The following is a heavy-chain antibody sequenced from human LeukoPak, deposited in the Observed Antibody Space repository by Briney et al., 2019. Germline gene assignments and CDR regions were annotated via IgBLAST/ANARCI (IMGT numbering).Heavy chain of an antibody. CDR1: GDSVSSNSAA. Sequence: SQTLSLTCAISGDSVSSNSAAWNWISQSPSRGLEWLGRTYYRYKWYNDYAASVKSRITINADTSKNQFSLQLNSVTAADTAVYYCARGRVQRFLLPIWFGYCSSTSCYSAYYYMDVWGKGTTVTVSS. CDR2: TYYRYKWYN. V-gene: IGHV6-1*01. CDR3: ARGRVQRFLLPIWFGYCSSTSCYSAYYYMDV. D-gene: IGHD2-2*01. J-gene: IGHJ6*03.